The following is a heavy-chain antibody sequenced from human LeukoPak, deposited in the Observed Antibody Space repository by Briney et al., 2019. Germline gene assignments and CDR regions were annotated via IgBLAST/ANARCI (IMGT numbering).Heavy chain of an antibody. D-gene: IGHD3-22*01. V-gene: IGHV3-23*01. CDR3: AKDHYDGYYFDY. J-gene: IGHJ4*02. CDR2: ISGSGGST. Sequence: PGGSLRLSCAASGFTFSSYAMSWVRQAPGKGLEWVSAISGSGGSTYYADSVKGRFTISRDNSKNTLYLQMNSLRAEDTAVHYCAKDHYDGYYFDYWGQGTLVTVSS. CDR1: GFTFSSYA.